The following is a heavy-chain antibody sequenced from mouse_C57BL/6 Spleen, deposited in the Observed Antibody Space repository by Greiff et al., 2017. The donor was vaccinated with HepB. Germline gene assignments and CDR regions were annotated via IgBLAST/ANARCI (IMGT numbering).Heavy chain of an antibody. D-gene: IGHD4-1*02. J-gene: IGHJ4*01. CDR2: IYPSDSET. CDR1: GYTFTSYW. V-gene: IGHV1-61*01. CDR3: ARRQLGRDAMDY. Sequence: QVQLQQSGAELVRPGSSVKLSCKASGYTFTSYWMDWVKQRPGQGLEWIGNIYPSDSETHYNQKFKDKATLTVDKSSSTAYMQLSSLTSEDSAVYYCARRQLGRDAMDYWGQGTSVTVSS.